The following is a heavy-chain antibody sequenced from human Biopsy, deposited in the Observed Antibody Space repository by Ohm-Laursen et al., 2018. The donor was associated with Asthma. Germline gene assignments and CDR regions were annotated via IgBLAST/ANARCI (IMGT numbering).Heavy chain of an antibody. Sequence: SETLSLTWTVSGASITSSAYYWGWIRQPPGKVLEWIGSMYYGVTTYYSPSLKSRVTISVNTSKNQFSLILSSVTAADTAVYYCARTTYGDDGFDPWGQGTLVTVSS. CDR1: GASITSSAYY. CDR3: ARTTYGDDGFDP. J-gene: IGHJ5*02. V-gene: IGHV4-39*01. D-gene: IGHD4-17*01. CDR2: MYYGVTT.